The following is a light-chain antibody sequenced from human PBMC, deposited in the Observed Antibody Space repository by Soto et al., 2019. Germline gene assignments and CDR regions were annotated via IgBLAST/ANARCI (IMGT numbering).Light chain of an antibody. Sequence: DIQMTQSPSSVSASVGDRVIITCRASQGVSGWLAWYQRKPGKAPKLLIYVTSSLQSGVPSRFSGSGSGTEFTLTISSLQPEDFATSYCQQYNSAPRPVGQGTKVEI. CDR3: QQYNSAPRP. CDR2: VTS. V-gene: IGKV1-12*01. CDR1: QGVSGW. J-gene: IGKJ1*01.